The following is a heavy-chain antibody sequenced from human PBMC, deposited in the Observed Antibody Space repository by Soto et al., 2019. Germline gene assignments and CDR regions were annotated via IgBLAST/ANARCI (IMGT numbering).Heavy chain of an antibody. J-gene: IGHJ4*02. CDR1: GFTVSSNY. CDR2: IYSGGST. V-gene: IGHV3-66*01. CDR3: ARDLCSGGSCYYY. Sequence: PGGSLRLSCAASGFTVSSNYMSWVRQAPGKGLEWVSVIYSGGSTYYADSVKGRFTISRDNSKNTLYLQMNSLRAEDTAVYYCARDLCSGGSCYYYWGQGTLVTVSS. D-gene: IGHD2-15*01.